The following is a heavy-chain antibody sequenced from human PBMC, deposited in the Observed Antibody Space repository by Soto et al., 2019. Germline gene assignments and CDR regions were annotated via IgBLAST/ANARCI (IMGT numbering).Heavy chain of an antibody. Sequence: QLQLQESGPGLVKPSETLSLTCTVSGGSISSSSYYWGWIRQPPGKGLEWIGSIYYSGSTYYNPSLKSRVTISVDTSKNQFSLKLSSVTAADTAVYYCARQQTDYGDYHVILGQGTMVTVSS. CDR2: IYYSGST. V-gene: IGHV4-39*01. CDR1: GGSISSSSYY. CDR3: ARQQTDYGDYHVI. J-gene: IGHJ3*02. D-gene: IGHD4-17*01.